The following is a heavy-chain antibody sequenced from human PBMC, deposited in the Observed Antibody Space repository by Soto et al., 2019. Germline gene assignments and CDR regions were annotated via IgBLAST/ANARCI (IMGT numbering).Heavy chain of an antibody. V-gene: IGHV1-18*01. CDR3: TGCRGRTPEH. D-gene: IGHD1-7*01. J-gene: IGHJ4*02. Sequence: QVHLVQSGTEARQPGASVKVSCKASGYTFNTYGISWVRQGPGQGLEWMGWISGFNGNTNYAQKFQGRVTLTTDTSTHTAYKELGSLPSHDTAVYYCTGCRGRTPEHWGQGSLVTVSS. CDR2: ISGFNGNT. CDR1: GYTFNTYG.